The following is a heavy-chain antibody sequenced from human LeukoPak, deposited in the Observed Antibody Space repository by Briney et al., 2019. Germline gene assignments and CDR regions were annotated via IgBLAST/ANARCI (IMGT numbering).Heavy chain of an antibody. Sequence: PGGSLRLSCAASGFTFSSYAMSWVRQTPGKGLEWVSAISGSGGSTYYADSVKGRFTISRDNSKNTLYLQMSSLRAEDTAVYYCVKVDYYGSGSHPNFDYWGQGTLVTVSS. J-gene: IGHJ4*02. CDR3: VKVDYYGSGSHPNFDY. CDR2: ISGSGGST. D-gene: IGHD3-10*01. V-gene: IGHV3-23*01. CDR1: GFTFSSYA.